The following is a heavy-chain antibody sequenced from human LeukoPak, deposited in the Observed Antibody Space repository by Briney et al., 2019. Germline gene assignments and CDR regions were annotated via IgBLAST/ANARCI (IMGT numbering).Heavy chain of an antibody. D-gene: IGHD3-22*01. Sequence: PSETLSLTCTVSGGSISSSSYYWGWIRQPPGKGLEWIGSIYYSGSTYYNPSLKSRVTISVDTSKNQLSLKLSSVTAADTAVYYCARDGNYYDSSGPFDYWGQGTLVTVSS. V-gene: IGHV4-39*02. J-gene: IGHJ4*02. CDR3: ARDGNYYDSSGPFDY. CDR2: IYYSGST. CDR1: GGSISSSSYY.